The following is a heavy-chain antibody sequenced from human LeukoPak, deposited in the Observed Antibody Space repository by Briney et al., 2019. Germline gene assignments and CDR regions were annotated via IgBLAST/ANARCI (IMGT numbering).Heavy chain of an antibody. CDR1: GGSFSGYY. Sequence: SETLSLTCAVYGGSFSGYYWSWIRQPPGKGLEWIGEINHSGSTNYNPSLKSRVTISVDTSKNQFSLKLSSVTAADTAVYYCAGGVVVPAAIVLGDWFDPWGQGTLVTVSS. CDR3: AGGVVVPAAIVLGDWFDP. J-gene: IGHJ5*02. CDR2: INHSGST. V-gene: IGHV4-34*01. D-gene: IGHD2-2*01.